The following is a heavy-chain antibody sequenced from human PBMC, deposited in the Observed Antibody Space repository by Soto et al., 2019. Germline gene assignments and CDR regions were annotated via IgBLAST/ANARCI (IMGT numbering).Heavy chain of an antibody. CDR3: ARVRAYDILTGYPFDY. CDR1: GFTVSSNY. Sequence: GGSLRISCAASGFTVSSNYMSWVRQAPGKGLEWVSVIYSGGSTYYADSVKGRFTISRDNSKNTLYLQMNSLRAEDTAVYYCARVRAYDILTGYPFDYWGQGTLVTVSS. CDR2: IYSGGST. J-gene: IGHJ4*02. D-gene: IGHD3-9*01. V-gene: IGHV3-66*02.